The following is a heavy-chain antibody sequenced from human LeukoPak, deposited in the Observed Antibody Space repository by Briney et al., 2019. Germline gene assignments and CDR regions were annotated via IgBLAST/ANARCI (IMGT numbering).Heavy chain of an antibody. V-gene: IGHV1-18*01. J-gene: IGHJ4*02. CDR3: ARGRSKNYSLTWGSNY. CDR2: ISAYNGKT. D-gene: IGHD2-15*01. CDR1: GYTFTTYE. Sequence: ASVKVSCKASGYTFTTYEISWVRQAPGQGLEWLGWISAYNGKTNYAQNFQGRVTMTTDTSTSTAYMELRSLRSDDTAAYYCARGRSKNYSLTWGSNYWGQGTLVTVSS.